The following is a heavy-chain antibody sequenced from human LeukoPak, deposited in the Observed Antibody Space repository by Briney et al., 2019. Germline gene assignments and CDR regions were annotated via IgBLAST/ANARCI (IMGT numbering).Heavy chain of an antibody. CDR3: ARVGRDGYNYFDY. CDR1: GGSISSGSYY. CDR2: IYTSGST. V-gene: IGHV4-61*02. J-gene: IGHJ4*02. Sequence: PSQTLSLTCTVSGGSISSGSYYWSWIRQPAGKGLEWIGRIYTSGSTNYNPSLKSRVTISVDTSKNQFSLKLSSVTAADTAVYYCARVGRDGYNYFDYWGQGTLVTVSS. D-gene: IGHD5-24*01.